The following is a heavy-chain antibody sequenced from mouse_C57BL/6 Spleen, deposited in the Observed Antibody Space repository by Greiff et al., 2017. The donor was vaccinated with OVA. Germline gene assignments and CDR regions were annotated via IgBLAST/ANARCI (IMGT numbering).Heavy chain of an antibody. Sequence: QVQLQQPGAELVRPGASVTLSCKASGYTFTDYEMHWVKQTPVHGLEWIGAIDPETGGTAYNQKFKGKAILTADKSSSTAYMELRSLTSEDSAVYYCTRLPAGNHWYFDVWGTGTTVTVSS. CDR1: GYTFTDYE. CDR2: IDPETGGT. J-gene: IGHJ1*03. D-gene: IGHD2-1*01. V-gene: IGHV1-15*01. CDR3: TRLPAGNHWYFDV.